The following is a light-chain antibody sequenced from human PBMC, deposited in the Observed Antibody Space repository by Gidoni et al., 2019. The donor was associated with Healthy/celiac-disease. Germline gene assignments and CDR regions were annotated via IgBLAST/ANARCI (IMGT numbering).Light chain of an antibody. CDR2: VDS. CDR1: NIGSKS. J-gene: IGLJ1*01. Sequence: SYVMTQPPSESVAPGQTARLPCWGNNIGSKSGHWYQQKPGQAPLLVVYVDSDRPSGIPERFSGSNSGNTATLTISRVEAGDEADYYCQVWDSSSDHYVFGTGTKVTVL. V-gene: IGLV3-21*02. CDR3: QVWDSSSDHYV.